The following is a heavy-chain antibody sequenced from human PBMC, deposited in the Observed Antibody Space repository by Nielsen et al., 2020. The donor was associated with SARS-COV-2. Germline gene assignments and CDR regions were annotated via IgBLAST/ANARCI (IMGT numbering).Heavy chain of an antibody. CDR3: VKELEVCCHYMDV. CDR2: IRMSDGAT. D-gene: IGHD5/OR15-5a*01. Sequence: GESLKISCTTSGFALSAYGMDWVRQVPGRGLEWLAHIRMSDGATQYADSVRGRFTISRDNAKNSLYLQMNSLRDEDTAVYFCVKELEVCCHYMDVWGKGTTVTVSS. J-gene: IGHJ6*03. CDR1: GFALSAYG. V-gene: IGHV3-48*02.